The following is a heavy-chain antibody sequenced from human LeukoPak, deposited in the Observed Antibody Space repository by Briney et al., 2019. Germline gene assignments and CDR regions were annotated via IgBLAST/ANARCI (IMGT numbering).Heavy chain of an antibody. CDR3: ARAYPDPYVNWFDP. D-gene: IGHD3-16*01. J-gene: IGHJ5*02. Sequence: SETLSLTCTVSGYSISSGYYWGWIRQPPGKGLEWIGSIYHSGSTYYNPSLKSRVTISVDTSKNQFSLKLSSVTAADTAVYYCARAYPDPYVNWFDPWGQGTLVTVSS. V-gene: IGHV4-38-2*02. CDR1: GYSISSGYY. CDR2: IYHSGST.